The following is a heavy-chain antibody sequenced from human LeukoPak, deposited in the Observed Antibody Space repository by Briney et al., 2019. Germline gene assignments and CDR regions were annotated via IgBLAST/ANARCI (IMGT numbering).Heavy chain of an antibody. Sequence: ASVKVSCKASGYTFTSYGISWVRQAPRQGLEWMGWISAYNGNTNYAQKLQGRVTMTTDTSTSTAYMELRSLRSDDTAVYYCARDQVRYYYDSSGYYPHFDYWGQGTLVTVSS. D-gene: IGHD3-22*01. V-gene: IGHV1-18*01. CDR1: GYTFTSYG. CDR3: ARDQVRYYYDSSGYYPHFDY. CDR2: ISAYNGNT. J-gene: IGHJ4*02.